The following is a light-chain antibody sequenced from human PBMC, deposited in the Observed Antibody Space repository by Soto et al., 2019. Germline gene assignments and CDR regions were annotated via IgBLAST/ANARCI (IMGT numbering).Light chain of an antibody. CDR1: SSNIGNNA. CDR2: FND. CDR3: ATWDDGLNGVV. Sequence: QAVVTQPPSVSEAPRQRVTISCSGSSSNIGNNAVNWYQQLPGKAPKLLIYFNDLLPSGVSDRFSGSKSGTSASLAISGLQSEDEADYYCATWDDGLNGVVFGGGTQLTVL. J-gene: IGLJ2*01. V-gene: IGLV1-36*01.